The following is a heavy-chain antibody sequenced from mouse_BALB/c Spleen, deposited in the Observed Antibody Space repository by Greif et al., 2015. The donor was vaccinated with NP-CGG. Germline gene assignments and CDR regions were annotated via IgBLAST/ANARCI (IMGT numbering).Heavy chain of an antibody. Sequence: QVQLQQSGAELVRPGSSVKISCKASGYAFSSYWMNWVKQRPGQGLEWIGQIYPGDGDTNYNGKFKGKATLTADKSSSTAYMQLSSLTSEDSAVYFCAVGNRAWFAYWGQGTLVTVSA. CDR2: IYPGDGDT. J-gene: IGHJ3*01. CDR3: AVGNRAWFAY. D-gene: IGHD2-1*01. V-gene: IGHV1-80*01. CDR1: GYAFSSYW.